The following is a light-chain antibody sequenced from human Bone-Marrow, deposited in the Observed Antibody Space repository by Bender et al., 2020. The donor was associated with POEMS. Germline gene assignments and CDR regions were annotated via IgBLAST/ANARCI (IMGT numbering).Light chain of an antibody. Sequence: QSILTQPPSASGTPGQGVSISCSGRNSNIGTSYIYWFQQLPGTAPKLLIYSSHRRPSEVPDRFSGSRSGTSASLAISGLQSEDEADYYCAVWDDSLNGWVFGGGTKLTVL. V-gene: IGLV1-44*01. CDR2: SSH. J-gene: IGLJ3*02. CDR3: AVWDDSLNGWV. CDR1: NSNIGTSY.